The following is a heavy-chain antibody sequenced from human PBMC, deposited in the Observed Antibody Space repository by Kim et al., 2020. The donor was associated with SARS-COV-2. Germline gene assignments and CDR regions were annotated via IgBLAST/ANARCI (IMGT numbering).Heavy chain of an antibody. Sequence: GGSLRLSCAASGFTFSSYGMHWVRQAPGKGLEWVAVISYDGSNTYYADSVKGRFTISRDNSKNSLYLQMNSLRAEDTALYYCANPNTHLSWGEGTTVTVS. D-gene: IGHD2-2*02. CDR2: ISYDGSNT. J-gene: IGHJ6*02. CDR3: ANPNTHLS. CDR1: GFTFSSYG. V-gene: IGHV3-30*18.